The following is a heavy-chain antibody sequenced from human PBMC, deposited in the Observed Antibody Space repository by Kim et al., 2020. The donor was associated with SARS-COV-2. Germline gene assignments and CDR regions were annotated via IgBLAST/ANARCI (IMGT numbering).Heavy chain of an antibody. CDR3: ASGQSGGDTVLYYYYGMDV. V-gene: IGHV1-46*01. J-gene: IGHJ6*02. D-gene: IGHD2-21*01. CDR2: INPSGGST. Sequence: ASVKVSCKASGYTFTSYYMHWVRQAPGQGLEWMGIINPSGGSTSYAQKFQGRVTMTRDTSTSTVYMELSSLRSEDTAVYYCASGQSGGDTVLYYYYGMDVWGQGTTVTVSS. CDR1: GYTFTSYY.